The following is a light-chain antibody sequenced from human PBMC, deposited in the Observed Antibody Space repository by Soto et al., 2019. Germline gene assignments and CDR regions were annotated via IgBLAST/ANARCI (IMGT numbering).Light chain of an antibody. CDR2: EGS. Sequence: QSALTQPASMSGSPGQSITISCTGTSSDVGSYNLVSWYQQFPGKAPKLIIYEGSKRPSGVSNRFSGSKSGNTASLTISGLQADDEADYYCCSYTGAYSLMLGGGTKLTVL. J-gene: IGLJ2*01. V-gene: IGLV2-23*01. CDR3: CSYTGAYSLM. CDR1: SSDVGSYNL.